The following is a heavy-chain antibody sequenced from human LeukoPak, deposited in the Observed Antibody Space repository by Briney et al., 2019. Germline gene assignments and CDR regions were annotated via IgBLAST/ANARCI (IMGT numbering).Heavy chain of an antibody. V-gene: IGHV4-39*07. Sequence: SETLSLTCTVSGGSISSSSYYWGWLRQPPGKGLEWVGSIYYSGSTYYNPSLKSRVTISVDTSKNQFSLKLSSVAAADTAVYYCARDGNIVGVPDASKAFDIWGQGTMVTVSS. CDR2: IYYSGST. CDR1: GGSISSSSYY. J-gene: IGHJ3*02. D-gene: IGHD2-2*01. CDR3: ARDGNIVGVPDASKAFDI.